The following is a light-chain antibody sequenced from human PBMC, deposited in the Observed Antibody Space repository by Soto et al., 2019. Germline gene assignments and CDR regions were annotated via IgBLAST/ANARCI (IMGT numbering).Light chain of an antibody. Sequence: VLTQSPATLSFSPGESATLSCRASQNFGNNLAWYQQKSGQAPRLLIYAASDRATGVPARFSGRMSGTDFTLTISSLEPEDFATYFCQQRSRWPRGTFGRGTKLE. J-gene: IGKJ2*02. CDR1: QNFGNN. V-gene: IGKV3-11*01. CDR2: AAS. CDR3: QQRSRWPRGT.